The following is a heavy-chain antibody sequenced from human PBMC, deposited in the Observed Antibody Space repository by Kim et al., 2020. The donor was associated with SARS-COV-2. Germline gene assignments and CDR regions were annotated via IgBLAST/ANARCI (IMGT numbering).Heavy chain of an antibody. J-gene: IGHJ5*02. CDR1: GGTFSSYT. V-gene: IGHV1-69*02. CDR2: IIPILGIA. Sequence: SVKVSCKASGGTFSSYTISWVRQAPGQGLEWMGRIIPILGIANYAQKFQGRVTITADKSTSTAYMELSSLRSEDTAVYYCARTPRSGSGSYWHLNWFDPWGQGTLVTVSS. CDR3: ARTPRSGSGSYWHLNWFDP. D-gene: IGHD3-10*01.